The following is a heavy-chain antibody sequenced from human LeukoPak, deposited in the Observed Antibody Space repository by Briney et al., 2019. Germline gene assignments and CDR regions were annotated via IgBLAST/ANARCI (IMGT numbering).Heavy chain of an antibody. D-gene: IGHD3-22*01. V-gene: IGHV4-39*07. CDR1: GGSISSSSYY. CDR2: IYYSGST. J-gene: IGHJ4*02. Sequence: SETLSLTCTVSGGSISSSSYYWGWIRQPPGKGLEWIGSIYYSGSTNYNPSLQSRVTISVDTSKNQFSLKVSSVTAADTAVYYCARAWPENYYDSSGYYWGQGTLVTVSS. CDR3: ARAWPENYYDSSGYY.